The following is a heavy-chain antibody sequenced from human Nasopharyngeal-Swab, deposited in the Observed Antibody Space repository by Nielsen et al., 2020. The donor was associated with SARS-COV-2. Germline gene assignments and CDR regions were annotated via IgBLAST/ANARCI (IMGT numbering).Heavy chain of an antibody. D-gene: IGHD1-26*01. CDR1: GFTFSSYA. J-gene: IGHJ4*02. Sequence: GESLKISCAAPGFTFSSYAMHWVRQAPGKGLEWVALISYDGSNKYYADSVKGRFTISRDNSKNTLYLQMNSLRAEDTAVYYCARDLGSYFDYWGQGTLVTVSS. V-gene: IGHV3-30-3*01. CDR3: ARDLGSYFDY. CDR2: ISYDGSNK.